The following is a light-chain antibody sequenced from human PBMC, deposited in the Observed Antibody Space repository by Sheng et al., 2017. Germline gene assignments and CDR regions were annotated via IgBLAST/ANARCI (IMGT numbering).Light chain of an antibody. V-gene: IGKV3-20*01. CDR1: QSVSSSY. CDR2: GAS. Sequence: EIVLTQSPATLSLSPGERATLSCRASQSVSSSYLAWYQQKPGQPPRLLMYGASYRATGISDRFSCRGSGTDFTLTISRLEPEDSAIYYCQQYGDSPWTFGQGTRVEIK. CDR3: QQYGDSPWT. J-gene: IGKJ1*01.